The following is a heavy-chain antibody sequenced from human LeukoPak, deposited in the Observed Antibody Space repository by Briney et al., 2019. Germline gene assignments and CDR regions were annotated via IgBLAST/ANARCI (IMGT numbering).Heavy chain of an antibody. V-gene: IGHV3-23*01. CDR3: AKALYGGHDC. J-gene: IGHJ4*02. Sequence: GGSLRLSCAASGFTFSSYSMNWVRQAPGKGLECVSALSGNGNTIYYADSVKGRFTISRDNSKNTLSLQMNSLRAEDTAVYYCAKALYGGHDCWGQGTLVTVSS. CDR2: LSGNGNTI. CDR1: GFTFSSYS. D-gene: IGHD4-23*01.